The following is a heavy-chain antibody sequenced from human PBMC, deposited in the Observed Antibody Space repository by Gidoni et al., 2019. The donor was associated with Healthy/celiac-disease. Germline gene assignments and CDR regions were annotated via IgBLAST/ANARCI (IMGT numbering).Heavy chain of an antibody. CDR2: IIGSGGST. V-gene: IGHV3-23*01. Sequence: EVQLLESGGGLVQPGGSLRLSCEAAGFTCSSQAMSWVRQAPGKGLEWVSAIIGSGGSTYSADSVQGRFTISRDNSKNTLYLQMNSLRAEDPAVYYCAKSGPYYYDSSGDNWFDPWGQGTLVTVSS. J-gene: IGHJ5*02. CDR1: GFTCSSQA. D-gene: IGHD3-22*01. CDR3: AKSGPYYYDSSGDNWFDP.